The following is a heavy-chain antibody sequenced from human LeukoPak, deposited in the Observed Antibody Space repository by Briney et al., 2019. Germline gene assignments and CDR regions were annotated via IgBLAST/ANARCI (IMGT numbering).Heavy chain of an antibody. V-gene: IGHV3-9*01. CDR1: GFTFDDYA. D-gene: IGHD3-9*01. CDR2: ISWNGGSI. Sequence: GGSLRLSCAASGFTFDDYAMHWARQPPGKGLEWVSGISWNGGSIGYADSVKGRITISRDNAKNSLYLQMNSLRAEDTALYYCAKSLSYFDWSPLNYWGQGTLVTVSS. CDR3: AKSLSYFDWSPLNY. J-gene: IGHJ4*02.